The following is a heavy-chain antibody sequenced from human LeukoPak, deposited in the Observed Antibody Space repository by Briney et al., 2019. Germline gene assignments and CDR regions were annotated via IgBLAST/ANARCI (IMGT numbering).Heavy chain of an antibody. CDR3: ARQRTTGTTSLL. V-gene: IGHV4-39*01. D-gene: IGHD1-1*01. J-gene: IGHJ4*02. CDR2: IYYSGST. Sequence: SETLSLTCTVSGGSISRSSYYWGSIRQPRGKGLERIERIYYSGSTYYNPSLKSRVTISVDTYQNQFSKKLSSVTAADTAVYYCARQRTTGTTSLLWGQGTLVSVS. CDR1: GGSISRSSYY.